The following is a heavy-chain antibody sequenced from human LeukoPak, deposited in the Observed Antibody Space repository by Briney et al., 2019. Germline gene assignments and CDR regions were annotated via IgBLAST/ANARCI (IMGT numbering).Heavy chain of an antibody. CDR1: GYTFTSYD. CDR2: INPNSGGT. CDR3: ARTRGYSGYDYDY. Sequence: GASVKVSCKASGYTFTSYDINWVRQATGQGLEWMGWINPNSGGTNYAQKFQGRVTMTRDTSISTAYMELSRLRSDDTAVYYCARTRGYSGYDYDYWGQGTLVTVSS. D-gene: IGHD5-12*01. V-gene: IGHV1-2*02. J-gene: IGHJ4*02.